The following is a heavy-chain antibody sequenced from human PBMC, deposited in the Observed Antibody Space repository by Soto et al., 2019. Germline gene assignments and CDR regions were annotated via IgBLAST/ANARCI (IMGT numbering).Heavy chain of an antibody. CDR3: ARGLLLWSRHLGDWFDP. CDR1: GGSISSGGYY. D-gene: IGHD3-10*01. J-gene: IGHJ5*02. CDR2: IYYSGST. Sequence: PLETLSLTCTVSGGSISSGGYYWSWIRQHPGKGLEWIGYIYYSGSTYYNPSLKSRVTISVDTSKNQFSLKLSSVTAADTAVYYCARGLLLWSRHLGDWFDPWGQGTLVTVSS. V-gene: IGHV4-31*03.